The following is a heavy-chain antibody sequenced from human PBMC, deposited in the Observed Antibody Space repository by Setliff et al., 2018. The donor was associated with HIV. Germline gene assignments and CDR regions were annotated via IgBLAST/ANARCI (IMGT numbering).Heavy chain of an antibody. D-gene: IGHD3-10*01. CDR3: ARGRLLWSGSYYYYYMDV. CDR2: TRNKVNSYTT. CDR1: GFTFSSYG. Sequence: LRLSCAASGFTFSSYGMHWVRQAPGKGLEWVGRTRNKVNSYTTEYAASVKGRFTISRDDSKNSLYLQMNSLKTEDTAVYYCARGRLLWSGSYYYYYMDVWGKGTTVTVSS. V-gene: IGHV3-72*01. J-gene: IGHJ6*03.